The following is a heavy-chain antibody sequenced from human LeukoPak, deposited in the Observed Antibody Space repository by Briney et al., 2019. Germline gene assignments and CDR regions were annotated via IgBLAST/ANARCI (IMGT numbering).Heavy chain of an antibody. CDR3: AKAHTEITMVRRVVFDLAYYGMDV. CDR2: ISGSGGST. J-gene: IGHJ6*02. CDR1: GFTFSSYA. D-gene: IGHD3-10*01. V-gene: IGHV3-23*01. Sequence: AGGSLRLSCAASGFTFSSYAMSWVRQAPGKGLEWVSAISGSGGSTYYADSVKGRFTISRDNSKNTLYLQMNSLIAEDTAVYYYAKAHTEITMVRRVVFDLAYYGMDVWGQGTTVTVSS.